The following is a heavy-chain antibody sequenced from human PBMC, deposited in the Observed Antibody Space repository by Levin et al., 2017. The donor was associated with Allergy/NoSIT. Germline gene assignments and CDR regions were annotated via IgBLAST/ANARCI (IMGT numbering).Heavy chain of an antibody. CDR1: GLTFSNYA. D-gene: IGHD3-16*01. Sequence: GESLKISCVASGLTFSNYAMNWVRQAPGKGLEWVAAIGGSGDGPYYADSVKGRFTMSRDNSNYTVQLQMNSLRAEDTAIYYCAKGSRSLGPRVPGGWFDPWGQGTLVTVSA. CDR3: AKGSRSLGPRVPGGWFDP. CDR2: IGGSGDGP. V-gene: IGHV3-23*01. J-gene: IGHJ5*02.